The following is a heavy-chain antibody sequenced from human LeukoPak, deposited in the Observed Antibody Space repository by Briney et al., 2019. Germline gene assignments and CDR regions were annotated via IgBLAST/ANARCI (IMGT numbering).Heavy chain of an antibody. CDR3: TTNYKYYYYGMDV. CDR1: GFTFSNAW. Sequence: GGSLRLSCAASGFTFSNAWMNWVRQAPGKGLEWVGRIKSKTDGGTTDYAAPVKGRFTISRDDSKNTLYLQMSSLKTEDTAVYYCTTNYKYYYYGMDVWGQGTTVTVSS. CDR2: IKSKTDGGTT. D-gene: IGHD1-7*01. V-gene: IGHV3-15*07. J-gene: IGHJ6*02.